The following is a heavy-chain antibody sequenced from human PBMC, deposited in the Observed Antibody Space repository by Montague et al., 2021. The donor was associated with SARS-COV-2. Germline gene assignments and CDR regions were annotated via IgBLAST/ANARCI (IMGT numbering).Heavy chain of an antibody. CDR3: ASLGYYGSGTQVEY. CDR2: INWNGGST. J-gene: IGHJ4*02. V-gene: IGHV3-20*04. D-gene: IGHD3-10*01. CDR1: GFTFDDYG. Sequence: SRSLSCAASGFTFDDYGMSWVRQAPGKGLEWVSGINWNGGSTGYADSVKGRFTISRDNAKNSLYLQMNSLRAEDTALYYCASLGYYGSGTQVEYWGQGTLVTVSS.